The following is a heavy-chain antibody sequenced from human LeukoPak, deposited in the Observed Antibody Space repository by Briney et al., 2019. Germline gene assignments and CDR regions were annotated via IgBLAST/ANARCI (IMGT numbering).Heavy chain of an antibody. CDR3: AICIAVAGTYDH. V-gene: IGHV3-66*01. CDR1: GFTVSSNY. D-gene: IGHD6-19*01. CDR2: IYSGGST. Sequence: GGSLRPSCAASGFTVSSNYMSWVRQAPGKGLEWVSVIYSGGSTFYADSVKGRFTISRDNSKNTLYLQMNSLRAEDTALYYCAICIAVAGTYDHWGQGTLVTVSS. J-gene: IGHJ5*02.